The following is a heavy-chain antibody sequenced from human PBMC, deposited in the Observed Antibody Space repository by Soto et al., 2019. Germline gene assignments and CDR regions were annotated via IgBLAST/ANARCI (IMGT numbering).Heavy chain of an antibody. CDR2: ISYDGSNK. Sequence: PGGSLRLSCAASGFTFSGYAMHWVRQAPGKGLEWVAVISYDGSNKYYADSVKGRFTISRDNSKNTLYLQMNSLRAEDTAVYYCAIVQPRYYSLVGAFDIWGQGTMVTVSS. V-gene: IGHV3-30-3*02. J-gene: IGHJ3*02. CDR3: AIVQPRYYSLVGAFDI. CDR1: GFTFSGYA. D-gene: IGHD3-10*01.